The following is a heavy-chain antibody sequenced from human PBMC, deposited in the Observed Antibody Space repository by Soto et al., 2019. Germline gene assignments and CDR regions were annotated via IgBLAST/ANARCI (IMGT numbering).Heavy chain of an antibody. V-gene: IGHV4-39*01. CDR2: IYSTGNT. CDR1: GDSIRSSSY. J-gene: IGHJ6*02. D-gene: IGHD3-3*01. CDR3: ARHGVYDFWSGYYIYYYYGMEV. Sequence: SETLSLTCTVSGDSIRSSSYWGWIRQPPGKGLEWIGSIYSTGNTYYNPSLNSQVTISVDTSKNQFSLNVISVTAADTAVYYCARHGVYDFWSGYYIYYYYGMEVWGQGTTVPVS.